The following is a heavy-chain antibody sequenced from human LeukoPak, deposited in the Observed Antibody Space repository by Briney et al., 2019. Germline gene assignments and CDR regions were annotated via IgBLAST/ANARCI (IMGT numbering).Heavy chain of an antibody. CDR2: TKDDGSAK. D-gene: IGHD1-1*01. J-gene: IGHJ2*01. CDR1: GFTFSSYW. V-gene: IGHV3-7*01. Sequence: GGSLRLSCAASGFTFSSYWMSWVRQAPGKGLEWVASTKDDGSAKYYVDSVKGRFTISRDNAENSLSLQMSSLRAEDTAVYYCARVRGNSRPSWYFDLWGRGTLVSVSS. CDR3: ARVRGNSRPSWYFDL.